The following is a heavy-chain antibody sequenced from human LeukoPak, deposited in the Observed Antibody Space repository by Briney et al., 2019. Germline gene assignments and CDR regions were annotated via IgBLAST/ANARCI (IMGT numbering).Heavy chain of an antibody. J-gene: IGHJ4*02. Sequence: GGSLRLTCAASGFTFDDYGMSWVRQAPGKGLEWVSGINWNGGSTGYADSVKGRFTISRDNAKNSLYLQMNSLRAEDTALYHCARERDITMVRGVIKSLGFDYWGQGTLVTVSS. V-gene: IGHV3-20*01. CDR3: ARERDITMVRGVIKSLGFDY. CDR1: GFTFDDYG. CDR2: INWNGGST. D-gene: IGHD3-10*01.